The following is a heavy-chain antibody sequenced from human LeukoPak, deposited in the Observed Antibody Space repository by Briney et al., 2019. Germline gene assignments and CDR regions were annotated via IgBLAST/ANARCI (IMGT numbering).Heavy chain of an antibody. CDR3: ARTVGATTGAFDI. V-gene: IGHV3-21*01. CDR2: ISSSSSYI. CDR1: GFAFSSYS. D-gene: IGHD1-26*01. Sequence: GGSLRLSCAASGFAFSSYSMNWVRQAPGKGLEWVSSISSSSSYIYYADSVKGRFTISRDNAKNSLYLQMNSLRAEDTAVYYCARTVGATTGAFDIWGQGTMVTVSS. J-gene: IGHJ3*02.